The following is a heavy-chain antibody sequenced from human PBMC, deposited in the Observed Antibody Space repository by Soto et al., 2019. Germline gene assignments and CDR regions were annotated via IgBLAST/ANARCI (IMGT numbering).Heavy chain of an antibody. CDR2: ISWNSGSI. J-gene: IGHJ3*02. Sequence: SLRLSCAASGFTFDVYGIHWVRQAPGKGLKWVSGISWNSGSIGYADSVKGRFTISRDNAKNSLYLQMNSLRAEDTALYYCAKDMQSRKIAVAEDDAFDIWGQGTMVTVSS. V-gene: IGHV3-9*01. CDR3: AKDMQSRKIAVAEDDAFDI. D-gene: IGHD6-19*01. CDR1: GFTFDVYG.